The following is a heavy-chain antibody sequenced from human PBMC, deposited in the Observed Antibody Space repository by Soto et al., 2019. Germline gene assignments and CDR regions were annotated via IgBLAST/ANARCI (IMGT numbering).Heavy chain of an antibody. CDR3: AREGSVAGTPLYYFGY. CDR2: ISSSSSTI. CDR1: GFTFSSYS. V-gene: IGHV3-48*02. D-gene: IGHD6-19*01. Sequence: EVQLVESGGGLVQPGGSLRLSCAASGFTFSSYSMNWVRQAPGKGLEWVSYISSSSSTIYYADSVKGRFTISRDNAKNSLYLQMNSLRDEDTAVYYCAREGSVAGTPLYYFGYWGQGTMVTVSS. J-gene: IGHJ4*02.